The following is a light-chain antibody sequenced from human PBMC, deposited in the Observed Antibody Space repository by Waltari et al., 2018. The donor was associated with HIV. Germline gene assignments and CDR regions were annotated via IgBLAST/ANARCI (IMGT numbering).Light chain of an antibody. CDR3: QSYDTSLSGSGV. Sequence: QSVLTPPPSVSGAPGQRVTISCTGSSSNIGAGHDVHWYQQLPGTAPRVLIYGNSNRPSGVPDRFSGSKSGTSASLAITGLQAEDEADYYCQSYDTSLSGSGVFGGGTKLTVL. V-gene: IGLV1-40*01. J-gene: IGLJ2*01. CDR2: GNS. CDR1: SSNIGAGHD.